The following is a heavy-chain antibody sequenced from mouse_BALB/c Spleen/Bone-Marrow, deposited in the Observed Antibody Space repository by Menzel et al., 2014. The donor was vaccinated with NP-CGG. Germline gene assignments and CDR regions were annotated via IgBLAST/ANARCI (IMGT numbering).Heavy chain of an antibody. Sequence: SGPELVKPGASVKISCKASGYSFTGYFMNWVKQSHGKSLEWIGRINPYNGDTFYNQKFKGKATLTVDKSSSTAHMELLSLTSEDSAVYYCGRGAYYYGSSYYFDYWGQGTTLTVSS. CDR1: GYSFTGYF. V-gene: IGHV1-37*01. CDR3: GRGAYYYGSSYYFDY. CDR2: INPYNGDT. D-gene: IGHD1-1*01. J-gene: IGHJ2*01.